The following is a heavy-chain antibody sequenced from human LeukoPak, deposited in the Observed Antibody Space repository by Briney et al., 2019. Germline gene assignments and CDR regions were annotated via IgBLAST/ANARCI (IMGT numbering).Heavy chain of an antibody. CDR1: GYIFINHG. CDR3: ARWGASPNDF. D-gene: IGHD3-16*01. V-gene: IGHV1-18*01. CDR2: ISAYNGRT. Sequence: GASVNVSCKASGYIFINHGIGWVRQAPGQGLQYMGWISAYNGRTDYAQNLQGRVTMTTDTATTTAYMELRSLTPDDTAVYFCARWGASPNDFWGQGTLVTVSS. J-gene: IGHJ4*02.